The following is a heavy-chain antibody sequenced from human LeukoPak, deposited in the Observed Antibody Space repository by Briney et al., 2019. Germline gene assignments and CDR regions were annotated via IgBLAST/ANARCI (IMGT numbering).Heavy chain of an antibody. Sequence: ASVKVSCKASGYNFISYYMRWVRQAPGQGLEWMGIINPSGGSTSYAQKFQDRVTMTRDTSTSTVYMELSSLKSEDTAVYYCAREDVVLVDAVRYYYYGMDVWGQGTTVTVSS. CDR3: AREDVVLVDAVRYYYYGMDV. CDR1: GYNFISYY. V-gene: IGHV1-46*01. CDR2: INPSGGST. J-gene: IGHJ6*02. D-gene: IGHD2-8*01.